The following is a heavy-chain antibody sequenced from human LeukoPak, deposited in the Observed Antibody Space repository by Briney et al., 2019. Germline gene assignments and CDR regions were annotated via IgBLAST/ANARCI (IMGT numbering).Heavy chain of an antibody. V-gene: IGHV3-23*01. J-gene: IGHJ4*02. CDR2: ISGSGSST. CDR3: AKGRYDSSGPANTFDY. Sequence: GGSLRLSCAASGFTFGSYAMSWVRQAPGKGLEWVSGISGSGSSTYYADSVKGQFTISRDNSKNTLYLQMNNLRAEDTALYYCAKGRYDSSGPANTFDYWGQGTLVTVSS. D-gene: IGHD3-22*01. CDR1: GFTFGSYA.